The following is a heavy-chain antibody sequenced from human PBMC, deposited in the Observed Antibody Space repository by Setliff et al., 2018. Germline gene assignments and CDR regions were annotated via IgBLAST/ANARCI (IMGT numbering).Heavy chain of an antibody. CDR3: ARIAYGSGSYYFDY. Sequence: ETLSLTCSVSGASISSYYWSWIRQPPGKGLEWIGYIYTSGTTKYNPSLKSRVTISIDTSKSQFSLNLSSVTAADTAVYYCARIAYGSGSYYFDYWGQGTRVTVSS. J-gene: IGHJ4*02. CDR2: IYTSGTT. D-gene: IGHD3-10*01. V-gene: IGHV4-4*08. CDR1: GASISSYY.